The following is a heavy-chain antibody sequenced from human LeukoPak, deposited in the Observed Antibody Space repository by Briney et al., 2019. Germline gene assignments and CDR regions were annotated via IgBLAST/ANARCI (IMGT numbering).Heavy chain of an antibody. CDR1: GFTFSSCG. Sequence: PGGSLRLSCAASGFTFSSCGMHWVRQAPGKGLEWVAFIRYDGSNKYYADSVKGRFTISRDNSKNTLYLQMNSLRAEDTAVYYCAKDLIAAAGTYYYYYYMDVWGKGTTVTVSS. CDR3: AKDLIAAAGTYYYYYYMDV. V-gene: IGHV3-30*02. CDR2: IRYDGSNK. D-gene: IGHD6-13*01. J-gene: IGHJ6*03.